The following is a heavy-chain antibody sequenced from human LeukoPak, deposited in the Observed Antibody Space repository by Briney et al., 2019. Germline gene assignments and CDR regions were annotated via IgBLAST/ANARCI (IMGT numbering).Heavy chain of an antibody. D-gene: IGHD3-22*01. CDR2: IKPSGGST. Sequence: ASVKVSRKASGYTFISYYMHWVRQAPGQGLEWMGIIKPSGGSTSYAQKFQGRVTMTRDTSTSTVYMELSSLRSEDTAVYYCASDTMIAPFDYWGQGTLVTVSS. CDR3: ASDTMIAPFDY. V-gene: IGHV1-46*01. CDR1: GYTFISYY. J-gene: IGHJ4*02.